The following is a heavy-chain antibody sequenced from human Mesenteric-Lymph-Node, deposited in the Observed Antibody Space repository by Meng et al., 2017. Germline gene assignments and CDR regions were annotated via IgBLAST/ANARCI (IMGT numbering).Heavy chain of an antibody. CDR2: INPNSGGT. CDR3: ARGLGRICSSTSCSYDY. V-gene: IGHV1-2*02. D-gene: IGHD2-2*01. Sequence: ASVKVSCKASGYTFTGYYMHWVRQAPGQGLEWMGWINPNSGGTNYAQKFQGRVTMTRNTSISTAYMELSSLRSEDTAVYYCARGLGRICSSTSCSYDYWGQGTLVTVSS. J-gene: IGHJ4*02. CDR1: GYTFTGYY.